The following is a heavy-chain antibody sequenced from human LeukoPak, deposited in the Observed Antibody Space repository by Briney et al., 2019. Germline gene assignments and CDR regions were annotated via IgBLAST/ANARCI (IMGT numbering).Heavy chain of an antibody. V-gene: IGHV4-59*01. D-gene: IGHD2-2*01. Sequence: PSETLSLTCTVSGDSISSYYWTWIRQPPGKGLEWSGYIYYSGTTNYNPSLKSRVTISVDTSKNQFSLKLSSVTAADTAVYYCARSDPGGYCSSTCCYDQGLNLGSWGQRTLVTVSS. CDR1: GDSISSYY. CDR3: ARSDPGGYCSSTCCYDQGLNLGS. CDR2: IYYSGTT. J-gene: IGHJ5*02.